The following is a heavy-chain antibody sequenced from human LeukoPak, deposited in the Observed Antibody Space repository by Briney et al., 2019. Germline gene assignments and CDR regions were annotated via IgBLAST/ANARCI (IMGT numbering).Heavy chain of an antibody. CDR3: ARDWTGAVGSLVSWFDP. Sequence: SETLSLTCTVSGGSISSYYWSWIRQPAGKGLEWIGRIYTSGSTNYNPSLKSRVTMSVDASKNQFSLKLSSVTAADTAVYYCARDWTGAVGSLVSWFDPWGQGTLVTVSS. V-gene: IGHV4-4*07. J-gene: IGHJ5*02. CDR1: GGSISSYY. CDR2: IYTSGST. D-gene: IGHD1-26*01.